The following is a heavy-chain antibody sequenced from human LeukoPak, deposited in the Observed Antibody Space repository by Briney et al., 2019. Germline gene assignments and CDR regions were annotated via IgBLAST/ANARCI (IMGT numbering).Heavy chain of an antibody. Sequence: GRSLRLSCAASGFTFDDYAMHWVRQAPGKGLAWVSGISWNSGSIGYADSVKGRFTISRDNAKNSLYLQMNSLRAEDTAVYYCARDLGSSWTFDYWGQGTLVTVSS. CDR3: ARDLGSSWTFDY. CDR1: GFTFDDYA. J-gene: IGHJ4*02. CDR2: ISWNSGSI. D-gene: IGHD6-13*01. V-gene: IGHV3-9*01.